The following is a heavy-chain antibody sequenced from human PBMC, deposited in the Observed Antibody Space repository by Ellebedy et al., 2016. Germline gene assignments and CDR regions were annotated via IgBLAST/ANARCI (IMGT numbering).Heavy chain of an antibody. CDR3: ARVAGPSTRVIEY. J-gene: IGHJ4*02. CDR2: IDSDGSST. V-gene: IGHV3-74*01. D-gene: IGHD3-3*01. CDR1: GFTFSSYW. Sequence: HTGGSLRLSCAASGFTFSSYWMHWVRQAPGKGLVWVLRIDSDGSSTTYADSVKGRFTISRDNAKNTLYLQMNGLRAEDTAVYYCARVAGPSTRVIEYWGQGTLVTVSS.